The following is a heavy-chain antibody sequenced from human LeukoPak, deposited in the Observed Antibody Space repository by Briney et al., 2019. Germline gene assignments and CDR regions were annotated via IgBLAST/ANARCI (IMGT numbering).Heavy chain of an antibody. V-gene: IGHV3-21*01. CDR2: ISSSSSYI. Sequence: TGGSLRLSCAASGFPFSSYSMNWVRQAPGKGLEGVSSISSSSSYIYYADSVKGRFTISRDNAKNPLYPQMNSLRAEDTAVYYFATDLCSGGSCYSGWFDPWGQGTLVTVSS. D-gene: IGHD2-15*01. CDR3: ATDLCSGGSCYSGWFDP. CDR1: GFPFSSYS. J-gene: IGHJ5*02.